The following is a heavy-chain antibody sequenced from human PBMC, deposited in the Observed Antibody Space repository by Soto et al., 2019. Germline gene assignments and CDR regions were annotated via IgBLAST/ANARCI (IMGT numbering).Heavy chain of an antibody. J-gene: IGHJ6*02. CDR1: GYPFTNYP. D-gene: IGHD3-10*01. CDR3: ARDSLGGSGSYLDYSYYYGMDV. Sequence: ASVKVSFKASGYPFTNYPITWVRLAPGQGLDCPGWISAHSGDTKYAQKFQGRVTMTTDTSTSTAYLELRSLRSYDTAVYYCARDSLGGSGSYLDYSYYYGMDVWGQGTTVTVSS. CDR2: ISAHSGDT. V-gene: IGHV1-18*01.